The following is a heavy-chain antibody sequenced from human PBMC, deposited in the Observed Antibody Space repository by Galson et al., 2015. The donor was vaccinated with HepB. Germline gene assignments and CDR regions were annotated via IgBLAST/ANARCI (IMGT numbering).Heavy chain of an antibody. CDR1: GDSVSSNSAT. V-gene: IGHV6-1*01. D-gene: IGHD1-1*01. CDR2: TYYRSKWYN. J-gene: IGHJ4*02. CDR3: AGGSTALFDY. Sequence: CAISGDSVSSNSATWNWIRQSPSRGLEWLGRTYYRSKWYNEYAVSVKSRITLNTDTSKNQFSLQLNSVTPEDTAVYYCAGGSTALFDYWGPGTLVTVSS.